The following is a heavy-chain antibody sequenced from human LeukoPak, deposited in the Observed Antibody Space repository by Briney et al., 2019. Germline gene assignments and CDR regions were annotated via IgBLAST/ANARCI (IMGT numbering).Heavy chain of an antibody. J-gene: IGHJ4*02. CDR1: GYRFTSDW. Sequence: GESLKISCKASGYRFTSDWIAWVRQMPGKGLEWMGIIYPGDSDTRYSPSFQGQVTISADKSISTAYLQWSSLKASDSAIYYCARHPFDWGQGTLVTVSS. D-gene: IGHD3-3*02. CDR2: IYPGDSDT. CDR3: ARHPFD. V-gene: IGHV5-51*01.